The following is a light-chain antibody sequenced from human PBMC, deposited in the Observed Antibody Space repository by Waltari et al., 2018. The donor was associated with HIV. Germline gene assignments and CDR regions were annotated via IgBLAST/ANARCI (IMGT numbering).Light chain of an antibody. CDR3: SSYTTSSTVL. V-gene: IGLV2-18*02. CDR1: SSDVGSFNR. CDR2: EVN. J-gene: IGLJ2*01. Sequence: QSALTQPPSVSGSPGQSVTISCSGTSSDVGSFNRVSWYQQPPGTAPKLMISEVNHRPSGVPDRFSGSKSGNTASLTISGLQPEDEADYYCSSYTTSSTVLFGGGTKLTVL.